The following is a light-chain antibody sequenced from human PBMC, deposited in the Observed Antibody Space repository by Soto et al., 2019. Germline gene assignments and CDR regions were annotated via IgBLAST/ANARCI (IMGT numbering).Light chain of an antibody. Sequence: EIVVTQSPATLSVSPGERATLSCRASQSVSSNLAWFQKKPGKAPRVLIYGASTRATGIPAMFSGSGSGTVFTLTISSLQSEDFAVYYCQQYNIWPWTFGQVTKVEIK. CDR2: GAS. J-gene: IGKJ1*01. CDR1: QSVSSN. V-gene: IGKV3-15*01. CDR3: QQYNIWPWT.